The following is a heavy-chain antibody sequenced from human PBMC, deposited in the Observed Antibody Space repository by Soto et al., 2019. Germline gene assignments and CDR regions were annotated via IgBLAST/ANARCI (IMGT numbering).Heavy chain of an antibody. Sequence: GGSLRLSCAASGFTFSNYNMNWVRQAPGKGLEWVSSISSSSSYIYYADSVKGRITISRDNAKNSLYLQMNSLRAEDTAVYYCARDGPSLNYDILTGSNWFDPWGQGTLVTVSS. CDR3: ARDGPSLNYDILTGSNWFDP. CDR2: ISSSSSYI. D-gene: IGHD3-9*01. J-gene: IGHJ5*02. V-gene: IGHV3-21*01. CDR1: GFTFSNYN.